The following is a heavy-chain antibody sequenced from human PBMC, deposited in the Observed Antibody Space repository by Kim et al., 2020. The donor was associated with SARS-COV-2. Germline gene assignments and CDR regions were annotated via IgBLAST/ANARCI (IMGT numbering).Heavy chain of an antibody. J-gene: IGHJ5*02. CDR3: ARDTTECGADCYEDWFGP. CDR2: INYSGKT. CDR1: GGSISTYY. D-gene: IGHD2-21*02. Sequence: SETLSLTCTISGGSISTYYWSWIRQPPGKGLEWIGYINYSGKTNSNPSLKRRVTISVDTSKNQFSLNLSSVTAADTALYYCARDTTECGADCYEDWFGPSGQGTLVTVTS. V-gene: IGHV4-59*01.